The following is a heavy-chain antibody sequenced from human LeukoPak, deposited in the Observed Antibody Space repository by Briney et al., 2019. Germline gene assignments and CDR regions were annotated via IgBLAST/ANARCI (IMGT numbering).Heavy chain of an antibody. CDR3: ARVRDETRYDSDAFDI. V-gene: IGHV4-39*07. CDR2: IYFSGST. D-gene: IGHD3-22*01. J-gene: IGHJ3*02. Sequence: SETLSLTCTVSGGSVSSSSFYWGWIRQPPGKGLEWIGSIYFSGSTYYNPSLQSRVTISVDTSKNQFSLKLSSVTAADTAVYYCARVRDETRYDSDAFDIWGQGTMVTVSP. CDR1: GGSVSSSSFY.